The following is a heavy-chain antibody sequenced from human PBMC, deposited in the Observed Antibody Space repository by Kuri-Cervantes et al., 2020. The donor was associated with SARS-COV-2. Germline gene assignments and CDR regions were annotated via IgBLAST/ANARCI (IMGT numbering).Heavy chain of an antibody. CDR3: ARGLRYYDSSGYWGCFDP. CDR1: GGSISSYY. D-gene: IGHD3-22*01. Sequence: GSLRLSCTVSGGSISSYYGSWIRQPAGKGLEWIGRIYTSGSTHYNPSLKSRVTMSVDTSKIQFTLKLSSVTAADTAVYYCARGLRYYDSSGYWGCFDPWGQGTLVTVSS. J-gene: IGHJ5*02. V-gene: IGHV4-4*07. CDR2: IYTSGST.